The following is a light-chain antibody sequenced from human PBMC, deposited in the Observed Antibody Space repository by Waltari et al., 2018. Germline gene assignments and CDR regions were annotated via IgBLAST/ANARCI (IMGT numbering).Light chain of an antibody. CDR2: DVS. Sequence: QSALTQPRSVSGSPGQSVTISCTGTSSDVGGYNYVSWCQQHPGKAPKLMIYDVSKRPAGVPDRCSGSKSGNTASLTISGLQAEDEADYYCCSYAGNYSWVFGGGTKLTVL. CDR1: SSDVGGYNY. V-gene: IGLV2-11*01. J-gene: IGLJ3*02. CDR3: CSYAGNYSWV.